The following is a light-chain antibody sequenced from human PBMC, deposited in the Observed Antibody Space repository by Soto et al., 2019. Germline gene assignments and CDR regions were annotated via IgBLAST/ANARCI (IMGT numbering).Light chain of an antibody. CDR2: DVS. CDR1: SSDVGSYNY. V-gene: IGLV2-14*01. J-gene: IGLJ3*02. CDR3: ISYTSINTWV. Sequence: QSVLTQPASVSGSPGQSITISCTGTSSDVGSYNYVSWYQQYPGKAPKLMIYDVSNRPSGVSNRFSGSKSVNTASLTISGLQAEDEADYYCISYTSINTWVFGGGTKLTVL.